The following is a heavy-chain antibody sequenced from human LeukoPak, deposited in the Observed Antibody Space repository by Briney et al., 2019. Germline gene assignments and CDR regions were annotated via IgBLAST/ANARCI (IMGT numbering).Heavy chain of an antibody. D-gene: IGHD1-26*01. CDR1: GFTFGDYG. Sequence: GRSLRLSCSASGFTFGDYGISWVRQAPGKGLEWVGFIRSKAYGGTTEYAASVKGRFTISRDDSKSIAYLQMNSLKTEDTGVYYCTRDRGSYHLDYWGQGTPVTVSS. CDR3: TRDRGSYHLDY. V-gene: IGHV3-49*04. CDR2: IRSKAYGGTT. J-gene: IGHJ4*02.